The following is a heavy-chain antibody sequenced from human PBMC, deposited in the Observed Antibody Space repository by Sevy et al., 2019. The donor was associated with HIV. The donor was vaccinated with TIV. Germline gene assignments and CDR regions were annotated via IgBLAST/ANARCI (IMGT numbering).Heavy chain of an antibody. D-gene: IGHD5-12*01. CDR3: ARGTSGYDFGDYYYYMDV. J-gene: IGHJ6*03. CDR1: GGTLSRYA. Sequence: ASVKVSCKTSGGTLSRYAISLVRQAPGQGLEWMGGIVPVFVTPNYAQKFQGRVNITADESTNTAYMELTSLRSEDTAVYYCARGTSGYDFGDYYYYMDVWGKGTTVTVSS. V-gene: IGHV1-69*13. CDR2: IVPVFVTP.